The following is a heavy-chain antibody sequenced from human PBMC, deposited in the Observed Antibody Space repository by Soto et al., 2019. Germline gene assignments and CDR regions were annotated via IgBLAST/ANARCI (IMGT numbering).Heavy chain of an antibody. D-gene: IGHD3-3*01. V-gene: IGHV4-30-4*08. CDR3: ARALIARSGYHTIDFDY. J-gene: IGHJ4*02. CDR2: IYYSGST. CDR1: GGSISSGDYY. Sequence: PSETLSLTCTVSGGSISSGDYYWSWIRQPPGKGLEWIGYIYYSGSTYYNPSLKSRVTISVDTSKNQFSLKLSSVTAADTAVYYCARALIARSGYHTIDFDYWGQGTLVTVSS.